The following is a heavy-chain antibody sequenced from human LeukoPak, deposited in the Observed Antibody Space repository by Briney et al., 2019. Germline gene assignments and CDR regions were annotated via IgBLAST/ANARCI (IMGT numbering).Heavy chain of an antibody. Sequence: GGSLRLSCAASGFSFNTHTLAWVRQAPGKGLEWVSYISGSTTVIHYADSVKGRFTISRDNAKNSPYLQMSSLKVEDTAIYYCARGLYYMDVWGNGTTVTVSS. CDR3: ARGLYYMDV. V-gene: IGHV3-48*01. J-gene: IGHJ6*03. CDR1: GFSFNTHT. CDR2: ISGSTTVI.